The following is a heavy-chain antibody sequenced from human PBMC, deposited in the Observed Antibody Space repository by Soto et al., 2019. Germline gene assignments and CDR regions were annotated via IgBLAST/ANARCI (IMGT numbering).Heavy chain of an antibody. V-gene: IGHV1-69*13. CDR1: CCTLSSYV. CDR2: IIPIFGTA. J-gene: IGHJ4*02. D-gene: IGHD1-26*01. CDR3: ARDVVGATTPYSYFAN. Sequence: SVTGTCMDSCCTLSSYVSCWVRPAPGKGLEWMGGIIPIFGTANYDQKFQGRVTITADESTSTAYMELSSLRSEDTSVYYFARDVVGATTPYSYFANWGQGTLFTVSS.